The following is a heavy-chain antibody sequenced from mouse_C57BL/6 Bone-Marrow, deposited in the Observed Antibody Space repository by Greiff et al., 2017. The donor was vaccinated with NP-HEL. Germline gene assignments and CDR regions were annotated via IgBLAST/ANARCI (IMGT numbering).Heavy chain of an antibody. CDR3: ARAPVYYFDY. CDR2: ISDGGSYT. CDR1: GFTFSSYA. V-gene: IGHV5-4*03. Sequence: EVKLVESGGGLVKPRGSLKLSCAASGFTFSSYAMSWVRQTPEKRLEWVATISDGGSYTYYPDNVKGRFTISRDNAKNNLYLQMSHLKSEDTAMYYCARAPVYYFDYWGQGTTLTVSS. J-gene: IGHJ2*01.